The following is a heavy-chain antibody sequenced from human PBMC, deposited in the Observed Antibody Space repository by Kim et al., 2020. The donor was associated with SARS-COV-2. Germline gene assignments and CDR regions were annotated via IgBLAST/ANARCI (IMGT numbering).Heavy chain of an antibody. CDR1: GFSFSSSW. CDR2: IYRDGSAT. Sequence: GGSLRLSCAASGFSFSSSWMHWVRQAPGKGLVWVSRIYRDGSATTYADSVKGRFTISRDNAKNTLYLQMNSLRAEDTAVYFCARDSSYGLAGWSQGTTVTVSS. J-gene: IGHJ6*02. V-gene: IGHV3-74*01. CDR3: ARDSSYGLAG.